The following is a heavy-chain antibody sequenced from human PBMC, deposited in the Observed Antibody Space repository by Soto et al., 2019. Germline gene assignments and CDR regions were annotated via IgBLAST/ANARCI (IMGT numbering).Heavy chain of an antibody. CDR2: IYTSGAT. CDR3: ARANRPFRGDGAFDS. Sequence: QVQLQGSGPGLVKPSETLSLNCTVSSGSMYGFYWSWFRQSAGKGLEWIGRIYTSGATSYHPSLKSRVSMSVSDSKTQFYLRLTSVTAADTAVYYCARANRPFRGDGAFDSWGQGTLVTVSS. V-gene: IGHV4-4*07. J-gene: IGHJ4*02. CDR1: SGSMYGFY. D-gene: IGHD3-10*01.